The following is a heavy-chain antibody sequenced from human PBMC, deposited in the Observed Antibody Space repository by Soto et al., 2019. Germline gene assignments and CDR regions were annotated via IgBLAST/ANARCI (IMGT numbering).Heavy chain of an antibody. V-gene: IGHV3-23*01. Sequence: GGSLRLSCAASGFTFSSYAMSWVRQAPGKGLEWVSAISGSGGSTYYADSVKGRFTISRDNSKYTLYLQMNSLRAEDTAVYYCAKGRVPVYYYGMDVWGQGTTVTVSS. CDR3: AKGRVPVYYYGMDV. D-gene: IGHD1-1*01. CDR2: ISGSGGST. CDR1: GFTFSSYA. J-gene: IGHJ6*02.